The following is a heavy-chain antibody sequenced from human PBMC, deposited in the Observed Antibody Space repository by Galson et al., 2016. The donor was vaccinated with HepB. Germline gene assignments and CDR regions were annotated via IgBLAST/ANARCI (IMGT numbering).Heavy chain of an antibody. CDR2: ISYDGSNE. Sequence: SLRLSCAASGFSFNSFAMHWVRQPPGKGPEWVAAISYDGSNEYYGDSVKGRFTISRDNSKNTLYLQTDNLRVDDTSVYYCARGSRGTFRVEVPYDSRGQGTLVSVSS. CDR3: ARGSRGTFRVEVPYDS. CDR1: GFSFNSFA. J-gene: IGHJ4*02. V-gene: IGHV3-33*05. D-gene: IGHD2/OR15-2a*01.